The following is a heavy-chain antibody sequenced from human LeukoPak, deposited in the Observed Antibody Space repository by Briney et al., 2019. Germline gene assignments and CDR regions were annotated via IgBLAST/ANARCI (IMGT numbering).Heavy chain of an antibody. J-gene: IGHJ4*02. Sequence: PGGSLRLSCAASGITFTNYWMHWVRQAPGKGLVWVSHIDIEGSYTTYADSVKGRFTISRDNAKSTLYLQMNSLRAEDTAVYYCATDDYRGLGYWGQGTLVTVSS. CDR1: GITFTNYW. CDR2: IDIEGSYT. CDR3: ATDDYRGLGY. V-gene: IGHV3-74*01. D-gene: IGHD4-11*01.